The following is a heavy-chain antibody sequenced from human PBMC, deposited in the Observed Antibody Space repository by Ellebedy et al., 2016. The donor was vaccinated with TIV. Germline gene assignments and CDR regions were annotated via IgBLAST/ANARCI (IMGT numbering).Heavy chain of an antibody. CDR3: ARESPRGSSSWSHAEY. CDR1: GYTFSDYY. CDR2: ITPGDGST. V-gene: IGHV1-46*01. D-gene: IGHD6-13*01. J-gene: IGHJ4*02. Sequence: AASVKVSCKASGYTFSDYYMHWVRQAPGQGLEWMGIITPGDGSTGYSQKFQGRVTMTRDTSTSTVYMELSSLRSEDTAVYYCARESPRGSSSWSHAEYWGQGTLVTVSS.